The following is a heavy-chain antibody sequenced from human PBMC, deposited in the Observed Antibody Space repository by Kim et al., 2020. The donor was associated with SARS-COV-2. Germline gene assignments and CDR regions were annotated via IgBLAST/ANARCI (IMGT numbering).Heavy chain of an antibody. CDR1: GFTFGDYA. CDR3: AKESSFWFGELGPVDY. J-gene: IGHJ4*02. D-gene: IGHD3-10*01. Sequence: GGSLRLSCAASGFTFGDYAMHWVRQAPGKGLEWVSGISWNSGSIGYADSVKGRFTISRDNAKNSLYLQMNSLRAEDTALYYCAKESSFWFGELGPVDYWGQGTLVTVSS. CDR2: ISWNSGSI. V-gene: IGHV3-9*01.